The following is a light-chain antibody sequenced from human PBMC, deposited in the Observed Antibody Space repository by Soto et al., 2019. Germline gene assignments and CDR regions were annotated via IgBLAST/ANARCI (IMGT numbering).Light chain of an antibody. CDR1: QSIRSER. CDR3: QEYDGAPIT. CDR2: DAS. V-gene: IGKV3-20*01. Sequence: EIVLTQSPDPLSLSPGERATLSCRASQSIRSERLAWYQQKPGQAPRLVIFDASNRASGMPERFSGSGSGTDFTLTIARLEPEDFAVYYCQEYDGAPITFGLGTRLEIK. J-gene: IGKJ5*01.